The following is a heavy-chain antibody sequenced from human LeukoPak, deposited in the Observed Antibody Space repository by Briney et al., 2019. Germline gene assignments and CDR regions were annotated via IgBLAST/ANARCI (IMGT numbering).Heavy chain of an antibody. V-gene: IGHV4-4*02. CDR2: IYHSGST. D-gene: IGHD3-10*01. CDR3: ARHKPITMVRGVNYFDY. CDR1: GGSISSNNW. Sequence: TSETLSLTCAVSGGSISSNNWWSWVRQPPGKGLEWIGEIYHSGSTNYNPSLKSRITISVDRSKNQFSLKLTSVTAADTAVYYCARHKPITMVRGVNYFDYWGQGTLVTVSS. J-gene: IGHJ4*02.